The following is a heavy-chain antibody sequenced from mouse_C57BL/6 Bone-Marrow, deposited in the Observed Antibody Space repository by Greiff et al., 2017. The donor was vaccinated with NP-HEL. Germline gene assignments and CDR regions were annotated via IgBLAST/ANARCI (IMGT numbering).Heavy chain of an antibody. D-gene: IGHD2-5*01. V-gene: IGHV1-81*01. J-gene: IGHJ3*01. Sequence: QVQLQQSGAELARPGASVKLSCKASGYTFTSYGISWVKQRTGQGLEWIGEIYPRSGNTNYNGKFKGKATLTADKSSSTAYMQLSSLTSEDSAVYFCARSGSNPWFAYWGQGTLVTVSA. CDR3: ARSGSNPWFAY. CDR1: GYTFTSYG. CDR2: IYPRSGNT.